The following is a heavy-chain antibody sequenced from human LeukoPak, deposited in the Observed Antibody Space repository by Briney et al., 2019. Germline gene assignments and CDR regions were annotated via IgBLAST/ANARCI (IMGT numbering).Heavy chain of an antibody. Sequence: SETLSLTCTVSGGSISSYYWSWIRQPPGKGLEWIGYIYYSGSTNYNPSLKSRITILVDTSKNQFSLKLSSVTAADTAVYYCARQGYCSGGSCYSIRFDPWGQGTLVTVSS. V-gene: IGHV4-59*08. CDR3: ARQGYCSGGSCYSIRFDP. J-gene: IGHJ5*02. D-gene: IGHD2-15*01. CDR2: IYYSGST. CDR1: GGSISSYY.